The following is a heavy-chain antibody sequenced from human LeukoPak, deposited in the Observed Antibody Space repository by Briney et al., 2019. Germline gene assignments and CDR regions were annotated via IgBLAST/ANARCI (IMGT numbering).Heavy chain of an antibody. CDR2: ISVYNGNT. J-gene: IGHJ3*02. V-gene: IGHV1-18*01. Sequence: ASVKVSCKASGYTFTSYGISWVRQAPGQGLEWMGWISVYNGNTNYAQKLQGRVTMTTDTSTSTAYMELRSLRSDDTAVYYCGRDVPRTDAFDIWGQGTMVTVSS. CDR3: GRDVPRTDAFDI. CDR1: GYTFTSYG.